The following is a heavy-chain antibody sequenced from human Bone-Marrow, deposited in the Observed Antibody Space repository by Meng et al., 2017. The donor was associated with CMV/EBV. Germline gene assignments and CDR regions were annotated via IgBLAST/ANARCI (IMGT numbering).Heavy chain of an antibody. Sequence: ETLKISCAASGFTFSSYSMNWVRQAPGKGLEWVSSISSSSSYIYYADSVKGRFTISRDNAKNSLYLQMNSLRAEDTAVYYCAREYSSSSDGMDVWGQGTTVTVSS. V-gene: IGHV3-21*01. CDR1: GFTFSSYS. J-gene: IGHJ6*02. CDR2: ISSSSSYI. D-gene: IGHD6-6*01. CDR3: AREYSSSSDGMDV.